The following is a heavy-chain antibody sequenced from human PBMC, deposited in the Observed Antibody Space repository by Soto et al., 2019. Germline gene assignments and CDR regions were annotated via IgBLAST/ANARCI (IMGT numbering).Heavy chain of an antibody. D-gene: IGHD6-19*01. CDR3: ARVGSGWYRDY. J-gene: IGHJ4*02. CDR1: GGSFSGYY. V-gene: IGHV4-34*01. CDR2: INHSGST. Sequence: PSETLSLTCAVYGGSFSGYYWSWIRQPPGKGLEWIGEINHSGSTNYNPSLKSRVTISVDTSKNQFSLKLSSVTAADTAVYYCARVGSGWYRDYWGQGTLVTVSS.